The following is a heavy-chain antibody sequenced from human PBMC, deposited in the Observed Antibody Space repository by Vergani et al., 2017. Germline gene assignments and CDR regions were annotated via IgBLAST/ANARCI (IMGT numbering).Heavy chain of an antibody. D-gene: IGHD2-2*01. CDR1: GFTFSRYS. Sequence: QVQLVESGGGVVQPGRSLRLSCAASGFTFSRYSMHWVRQAPGKGLEWVAIISYDGSNKDYADSVKGRFTISRDNSKNTLYLQMNSLRAEDTAVYSCARPYCSSTSCYYDRPADYWGQGTLVTVSS. J-gene: IGHJ4*02. CDR3: ARPYCSSTSCYYDRPADY. V-gene: IGHV3-30-3*01. CDR2: ISYDGSNK.